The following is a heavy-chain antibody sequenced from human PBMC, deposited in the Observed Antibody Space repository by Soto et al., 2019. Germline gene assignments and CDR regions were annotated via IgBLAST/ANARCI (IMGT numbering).Heavy chain of an antibody. CDR1: GFTFSSFP. J-gene: IGHJ3*02. Sequence: EVQLLESGGGLVQPGGSLRLSCAASGFTFSSFPLNWVRQAPGKGLEWVSGISASGGNTDYADSVKGRFTISRDNSKKTLYLQMNSQRAEDTAVYYCAKHKGWRGAFDIWGQGTMVIVSS. CDR2: ISASGGNT. CDR3: AKHKGWRGAFDI. D-gene: IGHD2-15*01. V-gene: IGHV3-23*01.